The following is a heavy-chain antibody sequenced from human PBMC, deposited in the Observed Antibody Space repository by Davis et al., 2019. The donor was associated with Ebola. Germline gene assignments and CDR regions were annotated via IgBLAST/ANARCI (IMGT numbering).Heavy chain of an antibody. Sequence: PGGSLRLSCAASGFTFSSYSMNWVRQAPGKGLEWVSYISSSSSSIYYADSVKGRFTISRDNSKNTLYLQMNSLRAEDTAVYYCAKDWAAAVAGDYWGQGTLVTVSS. CDR3: AKDWAAAVAGDY. V-gene: IGHV3-48*01. D-gene: IGHD6-19*01. CDR1: GFTFSSYS. J-gene: IGHJ4*02. CDR2: ISSSSSSI.